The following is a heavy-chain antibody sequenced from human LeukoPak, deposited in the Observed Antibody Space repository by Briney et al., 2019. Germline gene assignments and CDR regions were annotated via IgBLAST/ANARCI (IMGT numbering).Heavy chain of an antibody. CDR3: ARELHAGYSIYYYYSGMDV. CDR1: GFTFSSYA. D-gene: IGHD4-23*01. V-gene: IGHV3-30*04. Sequence: PGGSLRLSCAASGFTFSSYAMHWVRQAPGKGLEWVAVISYDGSNKYYADSVKGRFTISRDNSKNTLYLQMNSLRAEDTAVYYCARELHAGYSIYYYYSGMDVWGQGTTVTVSS. CDR2: ISYDGSNK. J-gene: IGHJ6*02.